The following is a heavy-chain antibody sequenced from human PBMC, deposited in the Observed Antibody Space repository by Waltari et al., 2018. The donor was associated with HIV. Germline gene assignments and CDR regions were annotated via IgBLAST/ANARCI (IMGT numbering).Heavy chain of an antibody. CDR1: GYTFTRYG. D-gene: IGHD3-9*01. J-gene: IGHJ4*02. V-gene: IGHV1-18*01. CDR2: ISAYNGNR. Sequence: QVQLVQSGAEAKKPGASVKVPCKASGYTFTRYGIRWVRQAPGQGLEWMGWISAYNGNRNYAQKFQGRVTMTTDTSTITAYMELRSLRSDDTAVYYCARYPEAFDWLLGPYYFDSWGQGTLVTVSS. CDR3: ARYPEAFDWLLGPYYFDS.